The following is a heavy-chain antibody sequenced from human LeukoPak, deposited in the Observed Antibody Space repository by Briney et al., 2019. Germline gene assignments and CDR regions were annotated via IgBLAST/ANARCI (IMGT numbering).Heavy chain of an antibody. CDR3: AATSYYYDSSGLRGGIDV. Sequence: SVKVSCKASGFTFTSSAMQWVRQARGQRLEWIGWIVVGSGNTNYAQKFQERVTITRDMSTSTAYMELSSLRSEDTAVYYCAATSYYYDSSGLRGGIDVWGQGTTVTVSS. V-gene: IGHV1-58*02. J-gene: IGHJ6*02. D-gene: IGHD3-22*01. CDR2: IVVGSGNT. CDR1: GFTFTSSA.